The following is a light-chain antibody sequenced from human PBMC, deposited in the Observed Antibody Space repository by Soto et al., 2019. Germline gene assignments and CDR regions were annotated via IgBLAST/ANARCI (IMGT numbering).Light chain of an antibody. CDR2: HAS. CDR3: QQYSSLWT. CDR1: QSVSGW. V-gene: IGKV1-5*01. Sequence: DIQMTQSPSTLSASVGDTVTVTCRASQSVSGWLAWYQQQPGKAPNLLIYHASTLGSGVPSRFSGSGSGTEFTLSISSLQPDDFATYYCQQYSSLWTFGQGTKGDIK. J-gene: IGKJ1*01.